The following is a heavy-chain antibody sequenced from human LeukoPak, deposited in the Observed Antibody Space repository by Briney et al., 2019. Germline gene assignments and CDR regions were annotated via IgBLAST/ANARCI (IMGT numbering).Heavy chain of an antibody. J-gene: IGHJ4*02. Sequence: PGGSLRLSCAASGFTFSTCAMSWVRQAPGKGLEWVSTISGGGRSTDYADSVKGHSTISRDNSKNTLYLQMNSLRAEDTAVYYCARERYFDYWGQGTLVTVSS. V-gene: IGHV3-23*01. CDR1: GFTFSTCA. CDR2: ISGGGRST. CDR3: ARERYFDY.